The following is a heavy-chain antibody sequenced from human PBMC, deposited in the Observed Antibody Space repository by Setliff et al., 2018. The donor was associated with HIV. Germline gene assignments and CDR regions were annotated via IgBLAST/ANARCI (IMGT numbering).Heavy chain of an antibody. D-gene: IGHD6-19*01. CDR1: GYTFTAYG. J-gene: IGHJ6*02. Sequence: GASVKVSCKPSGYTFTAYGLSWVRQAPGQGLEWMGGIIPIARAPKYAQRFLDRVTMTIDTATSRAYMELRSLRSDDTAVYFCARLGSGWSDSYYYAMDIWGQGTTVTVSS. CDR2: IIPIARAP. CDR3: ARLGSGWSDSYYYAMDI. V-gene: IGHV1-18*01.